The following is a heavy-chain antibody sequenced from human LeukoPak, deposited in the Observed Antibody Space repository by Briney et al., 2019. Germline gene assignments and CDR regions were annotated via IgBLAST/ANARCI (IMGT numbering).Heavy chain of an antibody. J-gene: IGHJ6*03. V-gene: IGHV3-30*01. Sequence: GGSLRLSCAASGFTFSSYAMHWVRQAPGKGLEWVAVISYDGSNKYYADSVKGRFTISRDNSKNTLYLQMNSLRAEDTAVYYCARGGGAANYYYYYYMDVWGKGTTVTVSS. CDR1: GFTFSSYA. D-gene: IGHD6-13*01. CDR3: ARGGGAANYYYYYYMDV. CDR2: ISYDGSNK.